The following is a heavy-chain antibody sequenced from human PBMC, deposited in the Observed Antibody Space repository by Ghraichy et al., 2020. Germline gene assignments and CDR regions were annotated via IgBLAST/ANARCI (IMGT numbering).Heavy chain of an antibody. CDR3: ARLHTMIVVGQPDKDAFDI. CDR1: GGSISSSSYY. J-gene: IGHJ3*02. Sequence: SETLSLTCTVSGGSISSSSYYWGWIRQPPGKGLEWIGSIYYSGSTYYNPSLKSRVTISVDTSKNQFSLKLSSVTAADTAVYYCARLHTMIVVGQPDKDAFDIWGQGTMVTVSS. V-gene: IGHV4-39*01. CDR2: IYYSGST. D-gene: IGHD3-22*01.